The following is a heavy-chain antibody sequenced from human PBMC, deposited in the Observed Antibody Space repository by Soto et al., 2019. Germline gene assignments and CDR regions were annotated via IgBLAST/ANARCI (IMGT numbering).Heavy chain of an antibody. Sequence: QVQLQESGPGLVKPSGTLSLTCAVSGGSISSSNWWSWVRQPPGKGLEGIGAIYHSGSTNYNPSLKSRVTISVDKSKNQFSLKLSSVTAADTAVYYCASSRPIVVVPAGTIAHYGMDVWGQGTTVTVSS. CDR2: IYHSGST. J-gene: IGHJ6*02. V-gene: IGHV4-4*02. D-gene: IGHD2-2*01. CDR3: ASSRPIVVVPAGTIAHYGMDV. CDR1: GGSISSSNW.